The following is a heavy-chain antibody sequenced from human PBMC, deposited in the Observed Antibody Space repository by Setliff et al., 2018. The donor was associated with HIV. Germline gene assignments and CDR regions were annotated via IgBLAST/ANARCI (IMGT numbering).Heavy chain of an antibody. CDR3: ARSSYCSGGSCSTFAY. Sequence: SETLSLTCAVSGGSISSSDWWTWVRQPPGRGLEWIGEIHHSGRTNYNPSPKSRVTISVDQSETQFSLKLRSVTAADPAGYYCARSSYCSGGSCSTFAYWGQGTLVTAPQ. J-gene: IGHJ4*02. V-gene: IGHV4-4*02. CDR1: GGSISSSDW. CDR2: IHHSGRT. D-gene: IGHD2-15*01.